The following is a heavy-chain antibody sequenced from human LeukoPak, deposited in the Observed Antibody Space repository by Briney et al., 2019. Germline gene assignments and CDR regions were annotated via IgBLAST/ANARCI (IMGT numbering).Heavy chain of an antibody. D-gene: IGHD6-25*01. V-gene: IGHV3-64D*06. CDR2: ISTNGAST. J-gene: IGHJ5*02. Sequence: GGSLRLSCSGSGFTLSRYAIHWVRQAPGKGLEYVSAISTNGASTYYADSVKGRFTISRDNSKNTVYLQMSSLSAEDTAVYYCVKGIGADSRWFDPWGQGTLVTVSS. CDR1: GFTLSRYA. CDR3: VKGIGADSRWFDP.